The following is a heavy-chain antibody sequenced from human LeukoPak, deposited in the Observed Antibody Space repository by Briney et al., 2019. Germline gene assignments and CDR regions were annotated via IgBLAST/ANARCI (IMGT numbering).Heavy chain of an antibody. D-gene: IGHD2-2*01. CDR3: ARLKCISTTCPSRYVMDV. V-gene: IGHV4-59*01. CDR1: GGSISSYY. CDR2: IYYSGST. Sequence: PSETLSLTCSVSGGSISSYYWSWIRQPPGKGLEDIGYIYYSGSTNYNPSLKSRVTISVDTSKDQFSLNLTSVTAADTAVYYCARLKCISTTCPSRYVMDVWGQGTTVTVSS. J-gene: IGHJ6*02.